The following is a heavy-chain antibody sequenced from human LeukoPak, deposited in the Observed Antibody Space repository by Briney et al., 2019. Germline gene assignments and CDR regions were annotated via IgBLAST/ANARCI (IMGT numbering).Heavy chain of an antibody. V-gene: IGHV4-34*01. Sequence: SETLSLTCAVYGGSFSGYYWSRIRQPPGKGLEWIGEINHSGSTNYNPSLKSRVTISVDTSKNQFSLKLSSVTAADTAVYYCARRRGYSYGFDYWGQGTLVTVSS. D-gene: IGHD5-18*01. CDR2: INHSGST. J-gene: IGHJ4*02. CDR3: ARRRGYSYGFDY. CDR1: GGSFSGYY.